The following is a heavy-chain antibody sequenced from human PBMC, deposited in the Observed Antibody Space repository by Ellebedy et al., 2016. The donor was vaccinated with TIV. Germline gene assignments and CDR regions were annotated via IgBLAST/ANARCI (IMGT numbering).Heavy chain of an antibody. Sequence: GESLKISXAASGFTFSYYSMHWVRQAPGKGLKWVAVISHDGSNKYHAESVKGRFAISRDDSKNTLYLQMNTLRTEDTAVYFCTRGSSSRGYFDSWGQGTLVTVSS. CDR3: TRGSSSRGYFDS. D-gene: IGHD6-13*01. J-gene: IGHJ4*02. V-gene: IGHV3-30*09. CDR2: ISHDGSNK. CDR1: GFTFSYYS.